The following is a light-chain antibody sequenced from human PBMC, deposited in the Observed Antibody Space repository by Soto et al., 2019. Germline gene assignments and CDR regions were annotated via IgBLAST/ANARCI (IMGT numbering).Light chain of an antibody. CDR3: AAWDDSLNGYG. CDR1: SSNNGSNT. CDR2: SNN. J-gene: IGLJ1*01. V-gene: IGLV1-44*01. Sequence: QSVLTQPPSASGTPGQRVTISCSGSSSNNGSNTVNWYQQLPGTAPKLLIYSNNQRPSGVPDRFSGSKSGTSASLAISGLQSEDEADYYWAAWDDSLNGYGFGTGTKVTVL.